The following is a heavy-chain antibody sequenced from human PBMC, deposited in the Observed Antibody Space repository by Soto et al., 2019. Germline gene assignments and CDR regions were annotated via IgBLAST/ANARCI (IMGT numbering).Heavy chain of an antibody. Sequence: QVQLVESGGGVVQPGTSLRLSCAASGFSFRTYGMHWVRQAPGKGLEWVALISYDGSSKYYADSVKGRLTISRDNSKNTLYLQLNSLRVEDTAIYYCAGGCNYFDYWGQGTLVTVAS. J-gene: IGHJ4*02. CDR1: GFSFRTYG. D-gene: IGHD6-25*01. CDR2: ISYDGSSK. CDR3: AGGCNYFDY. V-gene: IGHV3-30*03.